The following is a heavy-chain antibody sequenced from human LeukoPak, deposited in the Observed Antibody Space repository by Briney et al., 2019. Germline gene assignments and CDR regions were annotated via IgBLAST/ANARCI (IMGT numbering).Heavy chain of an antibody. V-gene: IGHV1-69*06. Sequence: SVKVSCKASGGTFSSYAISWVRQAPGQGLEWMGGIIPIFGTANYAQKFQGRVTITADKSTSTAYMELSSLRSEDTAVYYCAKGTPATYYYYMDVRGKGTTVTVSS. CDR3: AKGTPATYYYYMDV. CDR1: GGTFSSYA. J-gene: IGHJ6*03. CDR2: IIPIFGTA. D-gene: IGHD6-25*01.